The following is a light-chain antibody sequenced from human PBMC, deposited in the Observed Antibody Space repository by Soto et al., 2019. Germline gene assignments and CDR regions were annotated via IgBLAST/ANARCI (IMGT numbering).Light chain of an antibody. CDR1: SSNIGSNT. J-gene: IGLJ1*01. V-gene: IGLV1-44*01. Sequence: SVLTQPPSASGTPGQRVTISCSVSSSNIGSNTVNWYQQLPGTAPKLLIYSNNQRPSGVPDRFSGSKSGTSASLAISGLHSEDEDDEYCAVCDDGVNCYVFVTGTKLTVL. CDR2: SNN. CDR3: AVCDDGVNCYV.